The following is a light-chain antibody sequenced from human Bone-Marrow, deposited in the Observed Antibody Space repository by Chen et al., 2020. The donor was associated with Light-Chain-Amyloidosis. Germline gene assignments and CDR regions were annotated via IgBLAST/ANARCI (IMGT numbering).Light chain of an antibody. CDR2: RET. V-gene: IGLV3-25*03. CDR1: DLPTKS. Sequence: SYELTPPPSVSVYPGQTARITCSGDDLPTKSAYWYQQTPGQAPVLVIHRETERPSGISERFSGSSSGTTATLTISGVQAEDEADYHCQSADSSGTYEVIFGGGTKLTVL. CDR3: QSADSSGTYEVI. J-gene: IGLJ2*01.